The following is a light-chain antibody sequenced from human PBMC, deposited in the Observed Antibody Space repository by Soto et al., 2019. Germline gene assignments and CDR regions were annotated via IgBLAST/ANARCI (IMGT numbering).Light chain of an antibody. Sequence: IQMTQSPSTLSASVGDTVTITCRASQSISVSLAWYQQKPGTAPKLLIYHASTLESGVPSRFSGSGSGTEFALTISSLQPDDFATYYCQQYNSYWTFGQGTKVDI. CDR1: QSISVS. CDR3: QQYNSYWT. V-gene: IGKV1-5*01. CDR2: HAS. J-gene: IGKJ1*01.